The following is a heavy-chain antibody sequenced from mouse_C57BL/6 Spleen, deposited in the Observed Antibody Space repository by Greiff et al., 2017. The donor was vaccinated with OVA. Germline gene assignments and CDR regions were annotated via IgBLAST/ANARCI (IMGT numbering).Heavy chain of an antibody. CDR1: GYTFTSYW. V-gene: IGHV1-52*01. CDR3: ARDDYDGGFAY. CDR2: IDPSDSET. Sequence: QVQLQQPGAELVRPGSSVKLSCKASGYTFTSYWMHWVKQRPIQGLEWIGNIDPSDSETHYNQKFKDKATLTVDKSSSTAYMQRSSLTSEDSAVYYCARDDYDGGFAYWGQGTLVTVSA. J-gene: IGHJ3*01. D-gene: IGHD2-4*01.